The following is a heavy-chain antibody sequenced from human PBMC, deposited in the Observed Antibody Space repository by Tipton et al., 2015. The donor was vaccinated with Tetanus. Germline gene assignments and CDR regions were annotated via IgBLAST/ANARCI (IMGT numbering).Heavy chain of an antibody. J-gene: IGHJ3*01. CDR2: THHSGNT. CDR1: GASIRSYY. V-gene: IGHV4-59*01. CDR3: ARRSYCTSSRCFDAFDL. Sequence: TLSLTCSVSGASIRSYYWNWIRQVPGKGLEWIGYTHHSGNTKYNPSLSGRVTTSVDTSKNQFSLKLSSVTAADTAVYFCARRSYCTSSRCFDAFDLWGPGARVTVSS. D-gene: IGHD2-8*01.